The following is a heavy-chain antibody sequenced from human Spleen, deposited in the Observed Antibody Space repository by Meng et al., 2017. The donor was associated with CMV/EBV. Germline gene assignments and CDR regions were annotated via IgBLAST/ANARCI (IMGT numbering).Heavy chain of an antibody. CDR2: VSSNSSTI. V-gene: IGHV3-48*04. CDR1: GFTFGGYS. D-gene: IGHD5-18*01. J-gene: IGHJ6*02. Sequence: GESLKISCVGSGFTFGGYSMNWVRQAPGKGLEWVAYVSSNSSTIYYADSVKGRFTISRDNAKNSLYLQMNSLRAEDTALYYCAKDMEGYSYGDGDYYYYGMDVWDQGTTVTVSS. CDR3: AKDMEGYSYGDGDYYYYGMDV.